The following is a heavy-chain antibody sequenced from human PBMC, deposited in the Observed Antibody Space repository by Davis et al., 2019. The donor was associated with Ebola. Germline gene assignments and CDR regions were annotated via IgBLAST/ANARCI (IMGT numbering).Heavy chain of an antibody. V-gene: IGHV5-51*01. J-gene: IGHJ6*02. Sequence: GESLKISCQGSGYKFSNFWVGWVRQMPGKGLEFMGIIYPGDSDTRYSPSFQGQVTISVDKSINTAYLQWTSLKASDTAMYYCARRLSDGLDVWGQGTTVIVSS. CDR2: IYPGDSDT. CDR3: ARRLSDGLDV. D-gene: IGHD4/OR15-4a*01. CDR1: GYKFSNFW.